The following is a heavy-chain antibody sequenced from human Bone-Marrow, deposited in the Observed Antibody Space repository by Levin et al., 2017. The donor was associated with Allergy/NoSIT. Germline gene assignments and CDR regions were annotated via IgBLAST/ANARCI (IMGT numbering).Heavy chain of an antibody. CDR3: AKDNSVGATTLDAFDI. D-gene: IGHD1-26*01. CDR1: GFTFSSYG. Sequence: GGSLRLSCAASGFTFSSYGMHWVRQAPGKGLEWVAVISYDGSNKYYADSVKGRFTISRDNSKNTLYLQMNSLRAEDTAVYYCAKDNSVGATTLDAFDIWGQGTMVTVSS. V-gene: IGHV3-30*18. J-gene: IGHJ3*02. CDR2: ISYDGSNK.